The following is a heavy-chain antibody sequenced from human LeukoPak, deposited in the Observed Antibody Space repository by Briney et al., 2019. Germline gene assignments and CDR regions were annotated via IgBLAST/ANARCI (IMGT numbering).Heavy chain of an antibody. CDR1: TSR. V-gene: IGHV1-18*01. CDR3: ARDLWNFYDDSGYNRDFDS. CDR2: IGTYGGDT. D-gene: IGHD3-22*01. J-gene: IGHJ5*01. Sequence: VSVKVSCKATSRISWVRQAPGQGLEWMGWIGTYGGDTYYAQKFRGRITVTTDTSTSTVYMELRNLRSDDTAVYYCARDLWNFYDDSGYNRDFDSWGQGTLVTVSS.